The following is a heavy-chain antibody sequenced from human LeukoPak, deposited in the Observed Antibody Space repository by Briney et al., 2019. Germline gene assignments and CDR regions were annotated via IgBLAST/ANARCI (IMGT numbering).Heavy chain of an antibody. CDR2: IYYSGST. CDR3: ARYYCSSTSCYFDY. Sequence: SETLSLTCTVSGGSISSYYWSWIRQPPGKGLEWIGYIYYSGSTNYNPSLKSRVTISVDTSKNQFSLKLSSVTAADTAVYYCARYYCSSTSCYFDYWGQGTLVTVPS. V-gene: IGHV4-59*01. D-gene: IGHD2-2*01. J-gene: IGHJ4*02. CDR1: GGSISSYY.